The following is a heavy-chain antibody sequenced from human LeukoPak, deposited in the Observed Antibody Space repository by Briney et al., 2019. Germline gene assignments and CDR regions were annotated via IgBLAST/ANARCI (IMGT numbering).Heavy chain of an antibody. CDR2: IKQDGSEK. Sequence: GGSLRLSCAASGFTVSSNYMSWVRQAPGKGLEWVANIKQDGSEKYYVDSVKGRFTISRDNAKSSLYLQMNSLRAEDTAVYYCARDEWELLSFDYWGQGTLVTVSS. CDR1: GFTVSSNY. V-gene: IGHV3-7*01. D-gene: IGHD1-26*01. CDR3: ARDEWELLSFDY. J-gene: IGHJ4*02.